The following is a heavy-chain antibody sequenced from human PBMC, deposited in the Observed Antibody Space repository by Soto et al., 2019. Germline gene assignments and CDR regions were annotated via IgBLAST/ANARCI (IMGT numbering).Heavy chain of an antibody. D-gene: IGHD3-3*01. Sequence: SVKVSCKASGGTFSSYAISWVRQAPGQGLEWMGGIIPIFGTANYAQKFQGRVTITADESTSTAYMELSSLRSEDTAVYYGARGLRFLEWHYYYGMDVWGQGTTVTVSS. J-gene: IGHJ6*02. CDR3: ARGLRFLEWHYYYGMDV. CDR2: IIPIFGTA. CDR1: GGTFSSYA. V-gene: IGHV1-69*13.